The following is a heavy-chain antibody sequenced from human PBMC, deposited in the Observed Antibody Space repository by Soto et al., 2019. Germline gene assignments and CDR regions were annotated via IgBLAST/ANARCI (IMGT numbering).Heavy chain of an antibody. J-gene: IGHJ6*03. V-gene: IGHV3-23*01. CDR2: ISGSGGST. CDR1: GFTFSSYA. D-gene: IGHD2-15*01. Sequence: GGSLRLSCAASGFTFSSYAMSWVRQAPGKGLEWVSAISGSGGSTYYADSVKGRFTISRDNSKNTLYLQMNSLRAEDTAVYYCAKDWFGGGMNRESFLYYYYYYYMDVWGKGTTVTVSS. CDR3: AKDWFGGGMNRESFLYYYYYYYMDV.